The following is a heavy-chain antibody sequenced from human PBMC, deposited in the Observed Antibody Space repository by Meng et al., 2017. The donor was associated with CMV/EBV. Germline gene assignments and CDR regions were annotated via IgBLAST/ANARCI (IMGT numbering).Heavy chain of an antibody. D-gene: IGHD3-16*01. CDR3: TSGDWFDP. CDR1: GFTFSSYG. J-gene: IGHJ5*02. V-gene: IGHV3-74*01. CDR2: INSDGSST. Sequence: LSLSCEASGFTFSSYGMHWVRQAPGKGLVWVSRINSDGSSTSYADSVKGRFTISRDNAKNTLYLQMNSLRAEDTAVYYCTSGDWFDPWGQGTLVTVSS.